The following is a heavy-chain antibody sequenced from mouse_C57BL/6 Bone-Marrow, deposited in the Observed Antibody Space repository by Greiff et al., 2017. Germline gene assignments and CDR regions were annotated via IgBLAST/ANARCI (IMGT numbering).Heavy chain of an antibody. Sequence: EVHLVESGEGLVKPGGSLKLSCAASGFTFSSYAMSWVRQTPEKRLEWVAYISSGGDYIYYADTVTGRFTISRDNARNTLYLQMSRLKSEDTAMYYCRSESDDYDGFAYWGQGTLVTVSA. CDR2: ISSGGDYI. CDR1: GFTFSSYA. D-gene: IGHD2-4*01. CDR3: RSESDDYDGFAY. J-gene: IGHJ3*01. V-gene: IGHV5-9-1*02.